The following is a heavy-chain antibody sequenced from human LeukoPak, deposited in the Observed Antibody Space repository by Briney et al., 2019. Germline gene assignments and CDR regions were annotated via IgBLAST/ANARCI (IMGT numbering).Heavy chain of an antibody. CDR2: VADDEKTI. CDR1: GFTFTGHS. J-gene: IGHJ5*02. V-gene: IGHV3-30*04. D-gene: IGHD1-1*01. Sequence: GGSLRLSCVASGFTFTGHSMHWVRQAPGKGLEWVAVVADDEKTIFYADSLKGRFTISRDNAKNSLYLQMNSLRDEDTAVYYCASRGTTGSWGQGTLVTVSS. CDR3: ASRGTTGS.